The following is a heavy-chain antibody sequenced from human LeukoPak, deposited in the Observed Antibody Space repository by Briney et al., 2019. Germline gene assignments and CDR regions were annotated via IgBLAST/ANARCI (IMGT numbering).Heavy chain of an antibody. D-gene: IGHD3-10*01. J-gene: IGHJ4*02. CDR3: AKDQSLVRGVIGGFDY. V-gene: IGHV3-30*18. CDR1: GFTFSSYG. Sequence: GGSLRLSCAASGFTFSSYGMHWVRQAPGKGLEWVAVISYDGSNKYYADPVKGRFTISRDNSKNTLYLQMNSLRAEDTAVYYCAKDQSLVRGVIGGFDYWGQGTLVTVSS. CDR2: ISYDGSNK.